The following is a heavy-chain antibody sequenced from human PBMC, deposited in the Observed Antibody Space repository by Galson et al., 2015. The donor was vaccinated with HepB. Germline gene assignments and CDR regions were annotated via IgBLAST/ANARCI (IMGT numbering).Heavy chain of an antibody. V-gene: IGHV4-34*01. CDR2: INHSGST. J-gene: IGHJ4*02. D-gene: IGHD6-19*01. CDR1: GGSFSGYY. CDR3: ARGRVAGYDY. Sequence: ETLSLTCAVYGGSFSGYYWSWIRQPPGKGLEWIGEINHSGSTNYNPSLKSRVTISVDTSKNQFSLKLSTVTAADTAVYYCARGRVAGYDYWGQGTLVTVSS.